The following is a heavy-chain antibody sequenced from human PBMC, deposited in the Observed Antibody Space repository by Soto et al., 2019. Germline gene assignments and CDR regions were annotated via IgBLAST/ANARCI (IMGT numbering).Heavy chain of an antibody. CDR3: ARDLLVYYDSSGYFDY. CDR1: GYTFTSYA. D-gene: IGHD3-22*01. V-gene: IGHV1-3*01. CDR2: INAGNGNT. Sequence: ASVKVSCKASGYTFTSYAMHWVRQAPGQRLEWMGWINAGNGNTKYSQKFQGRVTITRDTSASTAYMELSSLRSEDTAVYYCARDLLVYYDSSGYFDYWGQGTLVTVSS. J-gene: IGHJ4*02.